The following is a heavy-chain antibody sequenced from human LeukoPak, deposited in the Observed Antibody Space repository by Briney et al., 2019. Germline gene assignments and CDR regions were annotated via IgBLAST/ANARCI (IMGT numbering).Heavy chain of an antibody. J-gene: IGHJ5*02. CDR2: IIPIFGTA. Sequence: SVKVSCKASGGTFSSYAISWVRQAPGQGFEWMGGIIPIFGTANYAQKFQGRVTVTTDESTSTAYMELSSLRSEDTAVYYCARDGAGYSSGPWGQGTLVTVSS. D-gene: IGHD6-19*01. CDR3: ARDGAGYSSGP. V-gene: IGHV1-69*05. CDR1: GGTFSSYA.